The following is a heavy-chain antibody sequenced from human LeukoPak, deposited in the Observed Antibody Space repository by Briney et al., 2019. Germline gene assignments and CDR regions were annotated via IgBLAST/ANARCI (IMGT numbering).Heavy chain of an antibody. CDR2: IWYDGSNK. Sequence: GRSLRLSCAASGFTFSSYGMHWVRQAPGKGLEWVAVIWYDGSNKYYVDSVKSRFTISRDDSKNTLYLQMNSLRAEDTAVYYCARGSVVTLDLDIWGQGTVVTVSS. CDR1: GFTFSSYG. D-gene: IGHD3-22*01. V-gene: IGHV3-33*01. CDR3: ARGSVVTLDLDI. J-gene: IGHJ3*02.